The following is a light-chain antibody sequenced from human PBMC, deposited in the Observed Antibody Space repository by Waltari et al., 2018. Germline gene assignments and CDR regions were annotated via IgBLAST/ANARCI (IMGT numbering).Light chain of an antibody. J-gene: IGLJ1*01. CDR2: EVR. CDR3: TSYSSGRTPFV. V-gene: IGLV2-14*01. Sequence: QSALTQPAPVSGSPGQSITISCTGSSGDIGTYTYVSWYQQHPGQAPKLLIYEVRNRPSGVSSRFSGTKSGNTASLTISGLQAEDDANYYCTSYSSGRTPFVFGSGTKVTVL. CDR1: SGDIGTYTY.